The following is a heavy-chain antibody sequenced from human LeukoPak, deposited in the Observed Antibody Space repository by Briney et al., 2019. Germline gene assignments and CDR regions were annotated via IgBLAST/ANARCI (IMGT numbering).Heavy chain of an antibody. CDR3: AKGGPQFFDY. Sequence: GGSLRLSCVASGFIVSNNYMSWVRQAPGKGLEWVSTISGSGGRSYSEDPVKGRFTISRDNSRNTLYLQMNSLRVEDTAIYYCAKGGPQFFDYWGQGTLVTVSS. J-gene: IGHJ4*02. V-gene: IGHV3-23*01. CDR2: ISGSGGRS. D-gene: IGHD5-24*01. CDR1: GFIVSNNY.